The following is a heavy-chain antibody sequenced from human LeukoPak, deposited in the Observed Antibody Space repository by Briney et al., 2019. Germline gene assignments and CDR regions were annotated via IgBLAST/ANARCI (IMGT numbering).Heavy chain of an antibody. CDR2: ISGSGGGT. V-gene: IGHV3-23*01. D-gene: IGHD3-3*01. CDR1: GFTFSIYD. Sequence: GGSLSLSCVASGFTFSIYDMTWVRQAPGKGREWVSAISGSGGGTFCADSVEGRFTISRDNSKNTLYLQMNSLRAGDTAVYYCAREVPHTIFGVVISYYYYGMDVWGQGTTVTVSS. CDR3: AREVPHTIFGVVISYYYYGMDV. J-gene: IGHJ6*02.